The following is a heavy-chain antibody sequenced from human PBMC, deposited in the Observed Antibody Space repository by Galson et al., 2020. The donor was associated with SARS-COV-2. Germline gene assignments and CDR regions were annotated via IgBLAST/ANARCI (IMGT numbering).Heavy chain of an antibody. CDR2: ISSDGSSR. J-gene: IGHJ4*02. D-gene: IGHD3-10*01. CDR1: GFTFNSYW. Sequence: GGSLRLSCAASGFTFNSYWMHWVRQAPGKGLVWVSRISSDGSSRSYADSVKGRFTISRDNAKNTLYLQMNSLRAEDAAVYYCARVDLWFGELVIGHFDYWGQGALVTVSS. CDR3: ARVDLWFGELVIGHFDY. V-gene: IGHV3-74*01.